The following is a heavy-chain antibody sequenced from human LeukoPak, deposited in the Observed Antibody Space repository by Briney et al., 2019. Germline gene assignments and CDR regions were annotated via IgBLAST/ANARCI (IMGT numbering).Heavy chain of an antibody. J-gene: IGHJ4*02. D-gene: IGHD3-9*01. Sequence: GGSLRPSCAASGFTFSAYWMHLVRQAPGKGLVWVSRVKYDGSTTTYADSVKGRFTISRDNAKNILYLQMNSPRVEDTAVYYCARDLGWLLFDYWGQGTLVTVSS. CDR1: GFTFSAYW. CDR3: ARDLGWLLFDY. V-gene: IGHV3-74*01. CDR2: VKYDGSTT.